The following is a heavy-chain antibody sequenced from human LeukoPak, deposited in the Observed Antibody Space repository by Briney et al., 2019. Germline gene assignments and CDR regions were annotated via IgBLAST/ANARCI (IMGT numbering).Heavy chain of an antibody. J-gene: IGHJ4*02. Sequence: GGSLRLSCAASGFTFSSYEMNWVRQAPGKGLEWVSYISSSGSTIYYADSVKGRFTISRDNAKNSLYLQMNSLKTEDTAVYYCTRRGYDILTGHFDFDYWGQGTLVTVSS. CDR1: GFTFSSYE. D-gene: IGHD3-9*01. CDR2: ISSSGSTI. V-gene: IGHV3-48*03. CDR3: TRRGYDILTGHFDFDY.